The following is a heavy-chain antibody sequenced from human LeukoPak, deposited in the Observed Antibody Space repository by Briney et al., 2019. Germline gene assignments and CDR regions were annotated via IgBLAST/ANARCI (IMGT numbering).Heavy chain of an antibody. J-gene: IGHJ6*02. V-gene: IGHV3-23*01. D-gene: IGHD6-19*01. CDR2: ISGSGGST. CDR1: GFTFSSYA. CDR3: AKASIVVTDYYGMDV. Sequence: GGSLRLSCAASGFTFSSYAMSWVRQASGKGLEWVSGISGSGGSTYHADSVKGRFTISRDNSKNTLYLQMNSLRAEDTAVYYCAKASIVVTDYYGMDVWGQGTTVTVSS.